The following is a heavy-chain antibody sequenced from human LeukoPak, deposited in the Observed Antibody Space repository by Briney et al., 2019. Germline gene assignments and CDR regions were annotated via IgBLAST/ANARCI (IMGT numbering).Heavy chain of an antibody. V-gene: IGHV3-33*01. CDR1: GFTFNTYG. J-gene: IGHJ6*02. Sequence: GRSLRLSCAASGFTFNTYGMNWVRQAPGKGLEGGAIIWYDGSDKYYADSVKGRFTISRDNSKNTLYLQVNTLRAEDTAIYYCARVGCTGGSCLAYNYYAMDVWGQGTTVTVSS. CDR2: IWYDGSDK. CDR3: ARVGCTGGSCLAYNYYAMDV. D-gene: IGHD2-15*01.